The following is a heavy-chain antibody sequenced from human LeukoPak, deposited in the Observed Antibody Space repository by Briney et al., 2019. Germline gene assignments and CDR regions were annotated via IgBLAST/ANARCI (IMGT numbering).Heavy chain of an antibody. CDR1: GYTFTGYY. Sequence: SVKVSCKASGYTFTGYYMQWVRQAPGQGLGRMGWINTNTGNPTYVQGFTGRFVFSLGTSVSTAYLQISSLKAEDTAAYYCARTLTVAGGKYFQHWGQGTLVTVSS. CDR3: ARTLTVAGGKYFQH. D-gene: IGHD6-13*01. J-gene: IGHJ1*01. V-gene: IGHV7-4-1*02. CDR2: INTNTGNP.